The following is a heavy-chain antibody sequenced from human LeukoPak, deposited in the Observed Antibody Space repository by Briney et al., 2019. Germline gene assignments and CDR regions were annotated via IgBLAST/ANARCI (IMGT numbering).Heavy chain of an antibody. J-gene: IGHJ4*02. D-gene: IGHD3-10*01. CDR2: IYSSGST. Sequence: PSETLSLTCTVSGGSTSSSSYYWGWIRQPPGKGLEWIGYIYSSGSTNYNPSLKSRATISVDTSKNQFSLKLSSVTAADTAVYYCARRSTSGIFDYWGQGTLAPVSS. CDR1: GGSTSSSSYY. CDR3: ARRSTSGIFDY. V-gene: IGHV4-61*05.